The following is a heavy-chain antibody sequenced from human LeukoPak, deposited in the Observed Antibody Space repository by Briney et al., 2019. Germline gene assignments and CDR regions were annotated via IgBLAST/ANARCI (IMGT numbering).Heavy chain of an antibody. CDR2: FNAGNGNT. CDR3: ASPCSSTSCYHYYYYGMDV. D-gene: IGHD2-2*01. J-gene: IGHJ6*02. Sequence: VASVKVSCKASGYTFTSYAMHWVRQAPGQRLEWMGWFNAGNGNTKYSQKFQGRVTITRDTSASTAYMELSSLRSEDTAVYYCASPCSSTSCYHYYYYGMDVWGQGTTVTVSS. V-gene: IGHV1-3*01. CDR1: GYTFTSYA.